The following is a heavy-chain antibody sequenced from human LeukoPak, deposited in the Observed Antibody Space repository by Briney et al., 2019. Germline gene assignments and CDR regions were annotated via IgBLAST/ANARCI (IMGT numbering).Heavy chain of an antibody. D-gene: IGHD5-18*01. CDR3: ARGGGITWIQLWWENYFDY. CDR2: INPNSGGT. Sequence: ASVKVSCKASGYTFTGYYMHWVRQAPGQGLEWMGWINPNSGGTDYAQKFQGRVTMTRDTSISTAYMELSRLRSDDTAVYYCARGGGITWIQLWWENYFDYWGQGTLVTVSS. CDR1: GYTFTGYY. V-gene: IGHV1-2*02. J-gene: IGHJ4*02.